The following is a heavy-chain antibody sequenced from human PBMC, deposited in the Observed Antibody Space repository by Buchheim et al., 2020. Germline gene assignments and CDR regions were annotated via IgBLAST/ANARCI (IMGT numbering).Heavy chain of an antibody. CDR3: ARDGGASYYYGSGSYYNGYNWFDP. J-gene: IGHJ5*02. CDR1: GGTFSSYA. CDR2: IIPILGIA. V-gene: IGHV1-69*04. D-gene: IGHD3-10*01. Sequence: QVQLVQSGAEVKKPGSSVKVSCKASGGTFSSYAISWVRQAPGQGLEWMGRIIPILGIANYAQKFEGRVTITADKCTSTAYMELSSLSSEDTAVYYCARDGGASYYYGSGSYYNGYNWFDPWGQGTL.